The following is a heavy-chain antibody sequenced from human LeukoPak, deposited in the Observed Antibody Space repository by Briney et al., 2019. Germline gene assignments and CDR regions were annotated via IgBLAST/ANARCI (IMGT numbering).Heavy chain of an antibody. J-gene: IGHJ4*02. CDR3: ARDLELVGATPFDY. V-gene: IGHV3-74*01. CDR1: GFTFSSYW. CDR2: INSDGSSR. Sequence: GGSLRLSCAASGFTFSSYWMHSVRQAPGKGLVWVSRINSDGSSRSYADSVKGRFTISRDNAKNTLYLQMNSLRAEDTAVYYCARDLELVGATPFDYWGQGTLVTVSS. D-gene: IGHD1-26*01.